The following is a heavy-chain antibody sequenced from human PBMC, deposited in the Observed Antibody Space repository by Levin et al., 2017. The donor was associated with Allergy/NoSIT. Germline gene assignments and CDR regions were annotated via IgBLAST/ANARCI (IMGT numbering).Heavy chain of an antibody. Sequence: PGGSLRLSCAASGFTVSGNYMNWVRQAPGKGLEWVSVIYSGGSTYYADSVKGRFTISRDNSKNTLYLQMNSLRAEDTAVYYCARDHPETRDRNWGSLGYWGQGTLVTVSS. CDR3: ARDHPETRDRNWGSLGY. V-gene: IGHV3-53*01. CDR1: GFTVSGNY. J-gene: IGHJ4*02. D-gene: IGHD7-27*01. CDR2: IYSGGST.